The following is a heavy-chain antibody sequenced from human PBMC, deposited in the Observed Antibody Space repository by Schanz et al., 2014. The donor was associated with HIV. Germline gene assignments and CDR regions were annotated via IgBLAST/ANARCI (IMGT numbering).Heavy chain of an antibody. D-gene: IGHD1-26*01. CDR3: TRDGGCSGSACYGYGMDV. CDR1: GFTFSRSA. Sequence: EVQLLESGGGLVQPGGSLRLSCTVSGFTFSRSAMTWVRQAPGKGLEWVAHMIWNNGIYYADSVKGRFTISRDNAKNTLFLQMNNLREDDTAVYYCTRDGGCSGSACYGYGMDVWGQGTTVTVSS. CDR2: MIWNNGI. V-gene: IGHV3-48*02. J-gene: IGHJ6*02.